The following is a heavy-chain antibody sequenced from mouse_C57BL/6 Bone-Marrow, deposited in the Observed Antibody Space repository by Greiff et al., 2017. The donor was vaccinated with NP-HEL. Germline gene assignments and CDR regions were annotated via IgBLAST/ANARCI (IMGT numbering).Heavy chain of an antibody. CDR1: GYTFTDYY. CDR3: ASSSTTVVADYFDY. V-gene: IGHV1-75*01. Sequence: QVQLQQPGPELVKPGASVKISCKASGYTFTDYYINWVKQRPGQGLEWIGWIFPGSGSTYYNEKFKGKATLTVDKSSSTAYMLLSSLTSEDSAVYFCASSSTTVVADYFDYWGQGTTLTVSS. J-gene: IGHJ2*01. CDR2: IFPGSGST. D-gene: IGHD1-1*01.